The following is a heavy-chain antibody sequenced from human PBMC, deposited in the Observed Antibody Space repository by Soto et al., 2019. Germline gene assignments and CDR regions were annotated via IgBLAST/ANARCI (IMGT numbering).Heavy chain of an antibody. D-gene: IGHD6-13*01. CDR1: GDSVTSGSYY. CDR3: AREGPQYSSRRRDY. V-gene: IGHV4-30-4*08. CDR2: ISYTGRT. J-gene: IGHJ4*02. Sequence: PSETLSLTCIVSGDSVTSGSYYWTWLRQPPGKGLEWIGYISYTGRTYYNPSLKSRVTISVDTSKNQFSLKLSSVTAADTAVYYCAREGPQYSSRRRDYWGQGTLVTVSS.